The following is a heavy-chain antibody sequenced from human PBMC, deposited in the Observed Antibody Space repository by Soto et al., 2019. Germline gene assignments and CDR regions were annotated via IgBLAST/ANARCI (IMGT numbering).Heavy chain of an antibody. V-gene: IGHV4-39*07. CDR1: GGSISSSSYY. CDR2: IYHSGST. J-gene: IGHJ3*02. CDR3: ARGIGDYGAFDI. D-gene: IGHD4-17*01. Sequence: SETLCLTCTVSGGSISSSSYYWGWIRQPPGKGLEWIGRIYHSGSTNYNPSLKSRVTISVDTSKNQFSLKLSSVTAADTAVYYCARGIGDYGAFDIWGQGTMVTVSS.